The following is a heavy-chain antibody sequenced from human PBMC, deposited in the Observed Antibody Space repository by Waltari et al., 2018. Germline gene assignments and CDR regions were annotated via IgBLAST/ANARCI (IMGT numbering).Heavy chain of an antibody. V-gene: IGHV3-30-3*01. CDR2: ISYDGSNK. D-gene: IGHD5-12*01. CDR1: GFTFSGYA. CDR3: ARLGRGGSGYDFFDY. Sequence: QVPLVESGGGVVQPGRSLRLSCAASGFTFSGYALHWVRQPTGKGLEWVTVISYDGSNKYYADSVKGRFNNSRDNSKNTLYLQMNSLRAEDTAVYYCARLGRGGSGYDFFDYWGQGTLVTVSS. J-gene: IGHJ4*02.